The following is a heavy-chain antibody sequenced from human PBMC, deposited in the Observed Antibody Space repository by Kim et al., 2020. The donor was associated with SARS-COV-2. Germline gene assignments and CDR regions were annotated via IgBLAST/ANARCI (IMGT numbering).Heavy chain of an antibody. V-gene: IGHV1-3*01. Sequence: ASVKVSCKASGYTFTSYAMHWVRQAPGQRLEWMGWINAGNGNTKYSQKFQGRVTITRDTSASTAYMELSSLRSEDTAVYYCARGAGVLWFGEPYYYYGMDVWGQGTTVTVSS. CDR2: INAGNGNT. CDR3: ARGAGVLWFGEPYYYYGMDV. J-gene: IGHJ6*02. CDR1: GYTFTSYA. D-gene: IGHD3-10*01.